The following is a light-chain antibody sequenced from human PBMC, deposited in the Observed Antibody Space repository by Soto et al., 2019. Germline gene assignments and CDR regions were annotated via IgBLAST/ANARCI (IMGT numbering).Light chain of an antibody. J-gene: IGKJ1*01. CDR1: QDISSN. CDR2: GAS. CDR3: QQYDNCPRT. Sequence: EIVMTQSPTTLSVSPGERGTLSCRASQDISSNLAWYQQKPGQTPRLLIHGASTRATGIPARFSGSGSGTRFTLTIASLQSEDFAVYYCQQYDNCPRTLGQRTKVDIK. V-gene: IGKV3-15*01.